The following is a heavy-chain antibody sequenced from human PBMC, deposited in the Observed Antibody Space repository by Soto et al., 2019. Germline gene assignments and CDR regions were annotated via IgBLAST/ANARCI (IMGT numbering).Heavy chain of an antibody. CDR3: ARAGDILTGRNWFDP. V-gene: IGHV4-30-4*01. D-gene: IGHD3-9*01. J-gene: IGHJ5*02. CDR1: GGSISSGDYY. CDR2: IYYSGST. Sequence: SETLSLTCTVSGGSISSGDYYWSWIRQPPGKGLEWIGYIYYSGSTYYNPSLKSRDTISVDTSKNQFSLKLSSVTAADTAVYYCARAGDILTGRNWFDPWGQGTLVTVSS.